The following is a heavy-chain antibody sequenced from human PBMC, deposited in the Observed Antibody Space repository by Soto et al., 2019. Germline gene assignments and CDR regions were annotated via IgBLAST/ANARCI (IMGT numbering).Heavy chain of an antibody. CDR3: ASIKYAVVPGSVSFDP. V-gene: IGHV4-30-2*01. CDR2: MYHSGNK. CDR1: GGSITSDVYS. D-gene: IGHD2-21*01. J-gene: IGHJ5*02. Sequence: PSETLSLTCVVSGGSITSDVYSWGLIRQPPGQGLEWIGYMYHSGNKYYNPSLKGRVTISLTHSRNQFSLRLNSVTAEDTAVYFCASIKYAVVPGSVSFDPWGQGTMVTV.